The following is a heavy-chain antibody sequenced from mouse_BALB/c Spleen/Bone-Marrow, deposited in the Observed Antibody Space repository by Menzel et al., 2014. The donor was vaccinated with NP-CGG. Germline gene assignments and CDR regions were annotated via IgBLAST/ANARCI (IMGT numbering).Heavy chain of an antibody. J-gene: IGHJ2*01. CDR1: GYTFSSYW. D-gene: IGHD2-14*01. Sequence: VQLQQSGAELMKPGASVKISCKATGYTFSSYWIEWVKQRPGHGLEWIGEILSGSGSTNYNEKFKGKATFTADTSSNTAYMQLSSLTSEDSAVYYCARGGVRGKDYFDYWGQGTTLTVSS. CDR3: ARGGVRGKDYFDY. V-gene: IGHV1-9*01. CDR2: ILSGSGST.